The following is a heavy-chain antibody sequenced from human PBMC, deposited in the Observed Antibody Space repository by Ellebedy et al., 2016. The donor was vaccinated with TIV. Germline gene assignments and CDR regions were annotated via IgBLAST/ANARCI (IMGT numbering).Heavy chain of an antibody. CDR3: ARDLDAFGDQYFDL. Sequence: PGGSLTLSCAASGFNFNSYALHWVRQAPGKGLEWVSLISYHGSDKYYADSVKGRFTISRDNSKNTLDLQMNNLRTEDTAVYYCARDLDAFGDQYFDLWGQGTLVIVSS. D-gene: IGHD3-10*01. J-gene: IGHJ5*01. CDR2: ISYHGSDK. V-gene: IGHV3-30*04. CDR1: GFNFNSYA.